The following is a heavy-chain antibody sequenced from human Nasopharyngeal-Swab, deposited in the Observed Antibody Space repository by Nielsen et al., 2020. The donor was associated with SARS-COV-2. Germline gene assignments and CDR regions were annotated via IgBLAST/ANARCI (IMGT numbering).Heavy chain of an antibody. J-gene: IGHJ4*02. Sequence: SLKISCAASGFTFDDYAMHWVRQAPGKGLEWVSGISWNSGSIGYADSVKGRFTISRDNAKNSLYLQMNSLRAEDTALYYCAKLCEPYGDYDNYWGQGTLVTVSS. V-gene: IGHV3-9*01. CDR2: ISWNSGSI. CDR3: AKLCEPYGDYDNY. D-gene: IGHD4-17*01. CDR1: GFTFDDYA.